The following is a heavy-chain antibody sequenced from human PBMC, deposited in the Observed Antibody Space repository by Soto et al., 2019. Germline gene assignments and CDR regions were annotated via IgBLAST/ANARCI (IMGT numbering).Heavy chain of an antibody. CDR1: GFTFSSYA. D-gene: IGHD6-13*01. Sequence: EVQLLESGGGLVQPGGSLRLSCAASGFTFSSYAMSWVRQAPGKGLEWVSAISGSGGSTYYADSVKGRFTISRDNSKTTLYLQVTSLRAEDTAVYYCAYSSTPFDCWGQGTLVTVSS. J-gene: IGHJ4*02. V-gene: IGHV3-23*01. CDR3: AYSSTPFDC. CDR2: ISGSGGST.